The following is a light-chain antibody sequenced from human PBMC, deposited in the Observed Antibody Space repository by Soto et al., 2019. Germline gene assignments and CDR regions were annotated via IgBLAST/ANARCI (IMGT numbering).Light chain of an antibody. CDR1: QSVLYSSNNKNY. J-gene: IGKJ1*01. CDR2: WAS. CDR3: QKYYSTPRT. V-gene: IGKV4-1*01. Sequence: DIVMTQSPDSLAVSRGERATINCKSSQSVLYSSNNKNYLAWYQQKPGQPPKLLIYWASTRESGVTDRFSGSGSGTDFTLTISSLQAEDVAVYYCQKYYSTPRTFGQGTKVEIK.